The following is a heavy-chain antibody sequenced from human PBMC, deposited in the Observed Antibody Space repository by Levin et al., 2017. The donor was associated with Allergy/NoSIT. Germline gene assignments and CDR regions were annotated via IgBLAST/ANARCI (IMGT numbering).Heavy chain of an antibody. Sequence: GGSLRLSCAASGFTFDDYAMHWVRQAPGKGLEWVSGISWNSGSIGYADSVKGRFTISRDNAKNSLYLQMNSLRTEDTALYYCSRDSSGLPDAFDIWGQGTMVIVSS. V-gene: IGHV3-9*01. CDR1: GFTFDDYA. D-gene: IGHD6-25*01. J-gene: IGHJ3*02. CDR2: ISWNSGSI. CDR3: SRDSSGLPDAFDI.